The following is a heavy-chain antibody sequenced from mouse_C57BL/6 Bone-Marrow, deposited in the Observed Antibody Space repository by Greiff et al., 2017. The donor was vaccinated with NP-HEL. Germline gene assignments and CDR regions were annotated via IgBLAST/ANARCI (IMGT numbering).Heavy chain of an antibody. Sequence: EVQLVESVAELVRPGASVKLSCTASGFNIKNTYMHWVKQRPEQGLEWIGRIDPANGNTKYAPKFQGKATITADTSSNTAYLQLSSLTSEDTAIYYCARAAPLFYGDFDYWGQGTTLTVSS. D-gene: IGHD1-1*01. CDR2: IDPANGNT. V-gene: IGHV14-3*01. CDR3: ARAAPLFYGDFDY. J-gene: IGHJ2*01. CDR1: GFNIKNTY.